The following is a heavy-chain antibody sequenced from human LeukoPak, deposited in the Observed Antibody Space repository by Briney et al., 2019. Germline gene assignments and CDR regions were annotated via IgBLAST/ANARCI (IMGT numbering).Heavy chain of an antibody. V-gene: IGHV3-7*01. CDR1: GFTFRSYW. J-gene: IGHJ3*01. Sequence: GGSLRLSCAASGFTFRSYWMDWVRQAPGKGLEWVANIKQDGIEKYFVDSVKGRFAISRDNAKNSLYLQMSNLRAEDTAVYYCAREAMVRGVPDAFDLWGPGTMVTVSS. CDR2: IKQDGIEK. D-gene: IGHD3-10*01. CDR3: AREAMVRGVPDAFDL.